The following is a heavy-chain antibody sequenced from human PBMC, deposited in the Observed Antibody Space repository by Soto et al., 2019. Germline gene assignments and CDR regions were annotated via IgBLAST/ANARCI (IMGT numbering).Heavy chain of an antibody. Sequence: QLHLVQSGAVVKKPGASVTVSCSASGYPVTAYYMHWVRQAPGRGLEWMGGINPATGAAKYTQTCQGRATLTRDTSTRTVFMDPSGPTSDDTAVFYCARGGGVGVAGSAAFDMWGQGTLVTVSS. D-gene: IGHD3-3*01. J-gene: IGHJ3*02. CDR1: GYPVTAYY. V-gene: IGHV1-2*02. CDR3: ARGGGVGVAGSAAFDM. CDR2: INPATGAA.